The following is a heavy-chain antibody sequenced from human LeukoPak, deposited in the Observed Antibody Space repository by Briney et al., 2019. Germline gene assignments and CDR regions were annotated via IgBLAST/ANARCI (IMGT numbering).Heavy chain of an antibody. CDR2: ISGSGDST. D-gene: IGHD3-22*01. Sequence: GGSLRLSCAATGFIFSNYAMNWVRQAPGKGLEWVSIISGSGDSTHYADSVKGRFTISRDNSKNTLYLQMDSLRVEDTAMYFCTREKSVVVPSSYYYFDVWGRGTLVTVAS. J-gene: IGHJ2*01. V-gene: IGHV3-23*01. CDR1: GFIFSNYA. CDR3: TREKSVVVPSSYYYFDV.